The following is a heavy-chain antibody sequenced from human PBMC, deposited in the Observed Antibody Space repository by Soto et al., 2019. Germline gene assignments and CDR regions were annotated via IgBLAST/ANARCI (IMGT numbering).Heavy chain of an antibody. CDR1: GFTFSSYG. D-gene: IGHD5-12*01. CDR3: ERGGYKSGYDSYYYGMDV. CDR2: ISYDGSNK. J-gene: IGHJ6*02. Sequence: PGGSLRLSCAASGFTFSSYGMHWVRQAPGKGLEWVAVISYDGSNKYYADSVKGRFTISRDNSKNTLYLQMNSLRAEDTAVYYCERGGYKSGYDSYYYGMDVWGQGTTVTVSS. V-gene: IGHV3-30*03.